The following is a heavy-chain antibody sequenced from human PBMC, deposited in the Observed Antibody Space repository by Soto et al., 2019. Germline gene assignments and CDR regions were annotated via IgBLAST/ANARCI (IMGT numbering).Heavy chain of an antibody. Sequence: SETLSLTCTVSGGSISSYYWSWIRQPPGKGLEWSGYIYYSGSTNYNPSLKSRVTISVDTSKNQFSLKLSSVTAADTAVYYCARTDSGSYGDHFDYWGQGTLVTVSS. V-gene: IGHV4-59*01. CDR1: GGSISSYY. J-gene: IGHJ4*02. D-gene: IGHD1-26*01. CDR2: IYYSGST. CDR3: ARTDSGSYGDHFDY.